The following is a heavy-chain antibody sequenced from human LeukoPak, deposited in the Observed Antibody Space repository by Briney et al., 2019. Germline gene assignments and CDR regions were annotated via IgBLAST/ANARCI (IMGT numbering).Heavy chain of an antibody. D-gene: IGHD6-19*01. Sequence: GRSLRLSCAASGFTFDDYAMHWVRQAPGKGLEWVSGISWNSGSIGYADSVKGRFTISRDNAKNSLYLQMNSLRAEDTALYYCAKDGGIAVAGTPLDYWGQGTLVTVSS. J-gene: IGHJ4*02. V-gene: IGHV3-9*01. CDR1: GFTFDDYA. CDR3: AKDGGIAVAGTPLDY. CDR2: ISWNSGSI.